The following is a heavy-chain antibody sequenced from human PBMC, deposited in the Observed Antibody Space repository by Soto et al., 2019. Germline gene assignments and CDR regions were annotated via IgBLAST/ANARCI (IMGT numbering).Heavy chain of an antibody. J-gene: IGHJ4*02. CDR1: GGSISSYY. Sequence: QVQLQESGPGLVKPSETLSLTCTVSGGSISSYYWSWIRQPPGKGLEWIGYIYYSGSTNYHPSLTRRVTISVATSKNRFSLTLSSVTAADTAVYYCARLWGWSVGYWGQGTLVTVSS. CDR2: IYYSGST. CDR3: ARLWGWSVGY. D-gene: IGHD6-19*01. V-gene: IGHV4-59*08.